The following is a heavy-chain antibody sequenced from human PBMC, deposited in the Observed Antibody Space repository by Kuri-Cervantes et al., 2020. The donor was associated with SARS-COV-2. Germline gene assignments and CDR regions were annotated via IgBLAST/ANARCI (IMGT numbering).Heavy chain of an antibody. V-gene: IGHV3-11*01. D-gene: IGHD6-13*01. CDR2: ISSSGSTI. Sequence: GESLKISCAASGFTFSDYYMSWIRQAPGKGLEWVSYISSSGSTIYYADSVKGRFTISRDNAKNSLYLQMNSLRAEDTAVYYCARDRIAAAGFSCQEYWGQGTLVTDSS. CDR1: GFTFSDYY. CDR3: ARDRIAAAGFSCQEY. J-gene: IGHJ4*02.